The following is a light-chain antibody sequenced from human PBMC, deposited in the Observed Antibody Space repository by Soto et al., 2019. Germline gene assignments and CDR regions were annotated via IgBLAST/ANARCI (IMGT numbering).Light chain of an antibody. CDR1: QSINNR. J-gene: IGKJ1*01. Sequence: IHMNQSPSTLSASIGDRVTITCRASQSINNRLAWYQQMPGKAPNLLIYDASTLESGVPSRFRGSGSETEFTLTISGPQPDDFATYDSQQFIDGWTFGQGTKVEIK. CDR3: QQFIDGWT. CDR2: DAS. V-gene: IGKV1-5*01.